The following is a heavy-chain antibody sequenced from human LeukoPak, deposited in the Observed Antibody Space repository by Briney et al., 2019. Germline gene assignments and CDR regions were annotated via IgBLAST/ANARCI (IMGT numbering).Heavy chain of an antibody. J-gene: IGHJ6*03. D-gene: IGHD2-21*01. V-gene: IGHV3-13*01. CDR3: ARVWNYYMDV. Sequence: GGSLRLSCAASGFTFIDYDMHWVRQVIGKGLEWVSAIGIRGDTHYSGSVKGRFTISRENAESSLYLQMNSLRAEDTAVYYCARVWNYYMDVWGKGTTVTVSS. CDR2: IGIRGDT. CDR1: GFTFIDYD.